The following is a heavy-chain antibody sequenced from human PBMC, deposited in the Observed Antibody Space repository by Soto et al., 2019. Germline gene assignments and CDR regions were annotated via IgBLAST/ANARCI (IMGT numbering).Heavy chain of an antibody. CDR2: ISAYNGNT. CDR3: ASDAPTIGYYYDSSGNFDY. V-gene: IGHV1-18*01. J-gene: IGHJ4*02. D-gene: IGHD3-22*01. CDR1: GYTFTSYG. Sequence: ASVKVSCKASGYTFTSYGISWVRQAPGQGLERMGWISAYNGNTNYAQKLQGRVTMTTDTSTSTAYMELRSLRSDDTAVYYCASDAPTIGYYYDSSGNFDYWGQGTLVTVSS.